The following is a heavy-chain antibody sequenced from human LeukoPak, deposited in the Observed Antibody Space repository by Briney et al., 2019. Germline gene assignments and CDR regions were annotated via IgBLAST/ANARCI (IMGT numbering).Heavy chain of an antibody. J-gene: IGHJ4*02. CDR3: ARVGYKWDDDGADY. CDR2: INEDGNEA. Sequence: PGGSLRLSCAGSEFTFSSYYMSWVRQAPGKGLEWVANINEDGNEAGYLDSVKGRFTISRDNAKNSVHLQMNSLRADDAAVYYCARVGYKWDDDGADYWGQGTLVTVSS. V-gene: IGHV3-7*01. CDR1: EFTFSSYY. D-gene: IGHD1-1*01.